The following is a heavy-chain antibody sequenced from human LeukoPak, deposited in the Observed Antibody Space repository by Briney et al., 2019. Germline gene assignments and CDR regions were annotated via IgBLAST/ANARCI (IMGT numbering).Heavy chain of an antibody. J-gene: IGHJ4*02. Sequence: PGRSLRLSCAASGFTFDDYAMHWVRQAPGKGLEWVSGISWNSGSIGYADSVKGRFTISRDNAKNSLYLQMNSLRAEDTALYYCAKARGVTGYGGNSHFDYWGQGTLVTVSS. CDR3: AKARGVTGYGGNSHFDY. CDR1: GFTFDDYA. V-gene: IGHV3-9*01. CDR2: ISWNSGSI. D-gene: IGHD4-23*01.